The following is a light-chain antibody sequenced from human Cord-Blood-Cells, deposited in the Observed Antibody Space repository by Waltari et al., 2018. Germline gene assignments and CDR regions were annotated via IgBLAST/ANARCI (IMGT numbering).Light chain of an antibody. CDR1: SSDVGSYNL. CDR3: CSYAGSSTLV. CDR2: EGS. J-gene: IGLJ2*01. Sequence: QSALTQPASVSGSPGQSVTISCTGTSSDVGSYNLVSWYQQHPGKAPKLMIYEGSKRPSGVPHRFSGSKSGNTASLTISGLQAEDEADYYCCSYAGSSTLVFGGGTKLTVL. V-gene: IGLV2-23*01.